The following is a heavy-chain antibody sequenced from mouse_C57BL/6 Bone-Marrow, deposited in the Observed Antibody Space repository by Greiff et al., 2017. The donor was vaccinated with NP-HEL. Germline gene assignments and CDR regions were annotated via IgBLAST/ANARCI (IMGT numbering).Heavy chain of an antibody. CDR3: TRDIRYYGSSYFDY. Sequence: EVNVVESGEGLVKPGGSLKLSCAASGFTFSSYAMSWVRQTPEKRLEWVAYISSGGDYIYYADTVKGRFTISRDNARNTLYLQMSSLKSEDTAMYYCTRDIRYYGSSYFDYWGQGTTLTVSS. D-gene: IGHD1-1*01. V-gene: IGHV5-9-1*02. CDR2: ISSGGDYI. CDR1: GFTFSSYA. J-gene: IGHJ2*01.